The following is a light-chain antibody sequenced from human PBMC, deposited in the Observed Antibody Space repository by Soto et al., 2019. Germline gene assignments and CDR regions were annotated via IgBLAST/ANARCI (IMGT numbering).Light chain of an antibody. CDR2: DDS. CDR1: NIGSKS. Sequence: SYELTQPPSVSVAPGQTARITCGGNNIGSKSVHWYQQKSGQAPVLVVYDDSDRPSGIAERFSGSNSGNTATLTISRVEAGDEADYYCQVWDSSSDHWVFGGGTKLTVL. CDR3: QVWDSSSDHWV. V-gene: IGLV3-21*02. J-gene: IGLJ3*02.